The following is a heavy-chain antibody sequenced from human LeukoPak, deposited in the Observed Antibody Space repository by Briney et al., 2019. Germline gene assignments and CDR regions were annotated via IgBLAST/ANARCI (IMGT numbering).Heavy chain of an antibody. CDR3: ARSAHLFLGRYNWFDP. J-gene: IGHJ5*02. D-gene: IGHD2-21*01. CDR2: IYTSGST. CDR1: GGSISSGSYY. Sequence: PSQTLSLTCTVSGGSISSGSYYWSWIRQPAGKGLEWIGRIYTSGSTNYNPPLKSRVTISVDTSKNQFSLKLSSVTAADTAVYYCARSAHLFLGRYNWFDPWGQGTLVTVSS. V-gene: IGHV4-61*02.